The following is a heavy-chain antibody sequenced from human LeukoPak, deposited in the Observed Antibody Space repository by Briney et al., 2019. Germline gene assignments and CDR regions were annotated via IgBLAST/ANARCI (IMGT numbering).Heavy chain of an antibody. D-gene: IGHD5-18*01. CDR2: ISSSSSYI. J-gene: IGHJ4*02. V-gene: IGHV3-21*01. CDR3: AREDRTAMVNDY. CDR1: GFTFSSYS. Sequence: GGSLRLSCAASGFTFSSYSMNWVRQAPGKGLEWVSSISSSSSYIYYADSVKGRFTISRDNAKNSLYLQMNSLRAEDTAVYYCAREDRTAMVNDYWGQGTLVTVSS.